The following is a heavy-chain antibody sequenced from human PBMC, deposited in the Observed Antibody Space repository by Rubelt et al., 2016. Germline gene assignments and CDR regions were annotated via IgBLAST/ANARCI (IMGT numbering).Heavy chain of an antibody. V-gene: IGHV3-66*01. J-gene: IGHJ4*02. CDR2: IYSSDST. CDR1: GFTFSSYA. D-gene: IGHD1-1*01. CDR3: ARFTTLTIAY. Sequence: EVQLLESGGGLVQPGGSLRLSCAASGFTFSSYAMSWVRQAPGKGLEWVSLIYSSDSTFYADSVKGRFTISRDNSKNTLYLQMNNLRAEDTAMYFCARFTTLTIAYWGQGTLVTVSS.